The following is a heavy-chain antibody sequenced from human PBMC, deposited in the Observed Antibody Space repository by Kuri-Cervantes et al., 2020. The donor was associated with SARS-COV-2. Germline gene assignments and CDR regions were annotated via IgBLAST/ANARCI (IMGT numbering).Heavy chain of an antibody. Sequence: GGSLRLSCLTSGFVFDFYGMNWVRQAPGKGLVWLAYISPTASTIYYADSVTGRFTISRDNAQNAVYLHMKSLRADDTAVYYCARVRAMDMWGQGTMVTVSS. CDR1: GFVFDFYG. D-gene: IGHD2-2*01. V-gene: IGHV3-48*03. CDR3: ARVRAMDM. CDR2: ISPTASTI. J-gene: IGHJ3*02.